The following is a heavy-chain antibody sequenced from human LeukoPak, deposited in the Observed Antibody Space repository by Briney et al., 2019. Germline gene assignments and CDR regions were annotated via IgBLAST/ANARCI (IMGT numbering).Heavy chain of an antibody. J-gene: IGHJ3*02. CDR1: GFTFSSYA. CDR3: ARECSSTSCYFAAFDI. Sequence: PGGSLRLSCAASGFTFSSYAMHWVRQAPGKGLEWVAVISYDGSNKYYADSVKGRFTISRDNSKNTLYLQMNSLRAEDTAVYYCARECSSTSCYFAAFDIWGQGTMVTVSS. D-gene: IGHD2-2*01. CDR2: ISYDGSNK. V-gene: IGHV3-30-3*01.